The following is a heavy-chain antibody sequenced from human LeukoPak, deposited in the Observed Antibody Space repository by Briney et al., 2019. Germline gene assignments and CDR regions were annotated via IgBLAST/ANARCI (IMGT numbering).Heavy chain of an antibody. CDR3: ARARIDSGYDLIDY. CDR2: INAGNGNT. D-gene: IGHD5-12*01. Sequence: ASVKVSCKASGYTFTSYAMHWVRQAPGQRLEWMGWINAGNGNTKYSQKSQGRVTITRDTSASTAYMELRSLRSDDTAVYYCARARIDSGYDLIDYWGQGTLVTVSS. V-gene: IGHV1-3*01. J-gene: IGHJ4*02. CDR1: GYTFTSYA.